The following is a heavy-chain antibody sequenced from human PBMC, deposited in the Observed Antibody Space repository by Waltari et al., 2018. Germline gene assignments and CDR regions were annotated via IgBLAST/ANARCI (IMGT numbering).Heavy chain of an antibody. CDR1: GFTFSSYG. J-gene: IGHJ2*01. Sequence: QVQLVESGGGVVQPGRSLRLSCAASGFTFSSYGMHWVRQAPGKGLEWVAVLWYDGSNKYYADSVEGRFTISRDNSKNTLYLQMNSLRAEDTAMYYCAKGGIVATPFDLWGRGTLVTVSS. V-gene: IGHV3-30*18. D-gene: IGHD5-12*01. CDR3: AKGGIVATPFDL. CDR2: LWYDGSNK.